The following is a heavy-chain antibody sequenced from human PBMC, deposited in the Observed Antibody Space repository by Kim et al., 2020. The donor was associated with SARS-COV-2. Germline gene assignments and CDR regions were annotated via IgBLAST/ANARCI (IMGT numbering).Heavy chain of an antibody. J-gene: IGHJ5*02. CDR3: AREGGRGRTELGYCSGGSCYWFDP. Sequence: SVKVSCKASGGTFSSYAISWVRQAPGQGLEWMGGIIPIFGTANYAQKFQGRVTITADESTSTAYMELSSLRSEDTAVYYCAREGGRGRTELGYCSGGSCYWFDPWGQGTLVTVSS. D-gene: IGHD2-15*01. V-gene: IGHV1-69*13. CDR1: GGTFSSYA. CDR2: IIPIFGTA.